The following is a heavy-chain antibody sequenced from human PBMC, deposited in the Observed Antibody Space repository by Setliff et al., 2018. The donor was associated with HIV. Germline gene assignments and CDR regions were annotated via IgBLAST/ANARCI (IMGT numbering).Heavy chain of an antibody. V-gene: IGHV1-2*02. CDR1: GYTFTGYY. CDR2: INPNSGGT. CDR3: ATDRTQTGISLVRGRLTDPARYPLDY. D-gene: IGHD3-10*01. Sequence: ASVKVSCKASGYTFTGYYMHWVRQAPGQGLEWMGWINPNSGGTNFAQKFQGRVTTTKDTSTGTAYMELSSLRSDDTAVYYCATDRTQTGISLVRGRLTDPARYPLDYWGQGTLVTVSS. J-gene: IGHJ4*02.